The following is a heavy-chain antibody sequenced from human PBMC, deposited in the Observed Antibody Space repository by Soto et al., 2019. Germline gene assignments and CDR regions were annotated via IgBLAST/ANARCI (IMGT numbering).Heavy chain of an antibody. V-gene: IGHV3-23*01. CDR3: GKNYYFDN. CDR2: VSVSHVT. Sequence: EVQLLESGGGLVQPGGSLRLSCAASGFTFSSYAMSWVRQAPGKGLEWVSSVSVSHVTYYADSVEGRFTISRDNSENTVNLQMNSLRAEDTAIYYCGKNYYFDNWGQGTLVTVSS. CDR1: GFTFSSYA. J-gene: IGHJ4*02.